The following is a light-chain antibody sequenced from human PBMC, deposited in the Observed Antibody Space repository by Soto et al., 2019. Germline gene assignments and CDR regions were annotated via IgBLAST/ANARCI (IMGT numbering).Light chain of an antibody. CDR2: DVN. V-gene: IGLV2-14*01. CDR1: TSDIHDFNS. CDR3: TSYTAKNTLV. J-gene: IGLJ1*01. Sequence: QSVLTQPASVSGSPGQSIIISCSGPTSDIHDFNSISWYRHHPGKAPRLIVYDVNKRPSGISPRFSGSKSGLTASLTISGLQGEDEADYFCTSYTAKNTLVFGTGTKLTVL.